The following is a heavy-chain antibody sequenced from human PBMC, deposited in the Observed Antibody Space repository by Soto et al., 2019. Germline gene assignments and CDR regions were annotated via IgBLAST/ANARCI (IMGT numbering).Heavy chain of an antibody. CDR3: ARLLSGPKISGYDSHYYYYYGMDV. J-gene: IGHJ6*02. CDR2: IYYSGST. Sequence: PSETLSLTCTVSGGSISSSSYYWGWIRQPPGKGLEWIGSIYYSGSTYYNPSLKSRVTISVDTSKNQFSLKLSSVTAADTAVYYCARLLSGPKISGYDSHYYYYYGMDVWGQGTTVTVSS. V-gene: IGHV4-39*01. D-gene: IGHD5-12*01. CDR1: GGSISSSSYY.